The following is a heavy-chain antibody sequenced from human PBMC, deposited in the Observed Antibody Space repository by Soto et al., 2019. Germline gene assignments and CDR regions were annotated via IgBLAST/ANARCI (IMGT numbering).Heavy chain of an antibody. V-gene: IGHV1-8*01. D-gene: IGHD2-2*01. J-gene: IGHJ3*02. Sequence: ASVKVSCKASGYTFTSYDINWVRQATGQGLEWMGWMNPNSGNTGYAQKFQGRVTMTRNTSISTAYMELSSLRSEDTAVYYCARGEAREVQLLLHDAFAIWGQGTMVTVSS. CDR3: ARGEAREVQLLLHDAFAI. CDR1: GYTFTSYD. CDR2: MNPNSGNT.